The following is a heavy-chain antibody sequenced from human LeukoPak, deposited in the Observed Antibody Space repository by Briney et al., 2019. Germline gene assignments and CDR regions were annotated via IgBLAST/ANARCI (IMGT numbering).Heavy chain of an antibody. CDR3: ARRRDLYSGSYYPFDY. J-gene: IGHJ4*02. CDR1: GYSFTSYW. CDR2: IYPGDSET. Sequence: GESLKISCKGSGYSFTSYWIAWVRQMPGKGLEWMGIIYPGDSETRYSPSFQGQVTISADKSISTAYLQWSSLKASDTAMYYCARRRDLYSGSYYPFDYWGQGTLVTVSS. D-gene: IGHD1-26*01. V-gene: IGHV5-51*01.